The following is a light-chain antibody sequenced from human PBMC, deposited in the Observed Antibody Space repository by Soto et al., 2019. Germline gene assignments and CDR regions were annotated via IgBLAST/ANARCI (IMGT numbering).Light chain of an antibody. CDR2: ATS. Sequence: IVLTQSPGTLSLSPGEGATLSCRTSQSVSIRHLAWYQQRPGQAPRLLIYATSDRATGTPDRFSGSGSGTDFTLTITSVEPEDFAVYYCQQYGTSWTFGQGTKVEI. J-gene: IGKJ1*01. CDR1: QSVSIRH. CDR3: QQYGTSWT. V-gene: IGKV3-20*01.